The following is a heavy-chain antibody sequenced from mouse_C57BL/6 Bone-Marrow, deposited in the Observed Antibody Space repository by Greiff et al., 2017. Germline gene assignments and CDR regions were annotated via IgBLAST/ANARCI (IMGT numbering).Heavy chain of an antibody. CDR3: APEGYDGTWFAY. V-gene: IGHV1-81*01. CDR1: GYTFTSYG. J-gene: IGHJ3*01. CDR2: IYPRSGNT. D-gene: IGHD2-2*01. Sequence: QVQLKQSGAELARPGASVKLSCKASGYTFTSYGISWVKQRTGQGLEWIGEIYPRSGNTYYNEKFKGKATLTADKSSSTAYMELRSLTSEDSAVYFCAPEGYDGTWFAYWGQGTLVTVSA.